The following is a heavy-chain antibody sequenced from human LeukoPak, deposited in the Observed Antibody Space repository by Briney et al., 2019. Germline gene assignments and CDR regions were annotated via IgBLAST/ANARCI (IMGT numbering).Heavy chain of an antibody. Sequence: SETLSLTCAVSGGSISSGGYSWSWIRQPPGKGLEWIGYIYRSGSTYYNPSLKSRVTISVDRSKNQFSLKLSSVTAADTAVYYCARGDGYNSGWFDPWGQGTLVTVSS. CDR3: ARGDGYNSGWFDP. J-gene: IGHJ5*02. CDR1: GGSISSGGYS. D-gene: IGHD5-24*01. CDR2: IYRSGST. V-gene: IGHV4-30-2*01.